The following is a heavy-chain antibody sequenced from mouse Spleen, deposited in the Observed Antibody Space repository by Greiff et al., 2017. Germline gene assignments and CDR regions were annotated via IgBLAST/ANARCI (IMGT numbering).Heavy chain of an antibody. V-gene: IGHV1-42*01. CDR1: GYSFTGYY. CDR2: INPSTGGT. Sequence: EVQLVESGPELVKPGASVKISCKASGYSFTGYYMNWVKQSPEKSLEWIGEINPSTGGTTYNQKFKAKATLTVDKSSSTAYMQLKSLTSEDSAVYYCARERTWYFDVWGAGTTVTVSS. CDR3: ARERTWYFDV. J-gene: IGHJ1*01.